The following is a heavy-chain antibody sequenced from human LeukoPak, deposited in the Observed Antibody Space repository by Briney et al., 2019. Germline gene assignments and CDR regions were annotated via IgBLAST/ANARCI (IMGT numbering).Heavy chain of an antibody. CDR1: GFTFSSYW. CDR3: AREGSTDFWSAYSVYYFDY. Sequence: GGSLRLSCAASGFTFSSYWMSWVRQAPGKGLEWVANIKQDGSEKYYVDSVKGRFTISRDNAKNSLYLQMNSLSAEDTAVYYCAREGSTDFWSAYSVYYFDYWGQGTLVTVSS. J-gene: IGHJ4*02. D-gene: IGHD3-3*01. V-gene: IGHV3-7*01. CDR2: IKQDGSEK.